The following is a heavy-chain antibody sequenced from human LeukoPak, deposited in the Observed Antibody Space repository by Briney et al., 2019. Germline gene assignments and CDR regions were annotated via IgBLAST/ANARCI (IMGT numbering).Heavy chain of an antibody. CDR3: AREGYCSSTSCYTRHFDY. CDR1: GYTFTSYD. D-gene: IGHD2-2*02. J-gene: IGHJ4*02. V-gene: IGHV1-8*03. Sequence: ASVKVSCKASGYTFTSYDINWVRQATGQGLEWMGWMNPNSGNTGYAQKFQGRVTITRNTSISTAYMELSSLRSEDTAVYYCAREGYCSSTSCYTRHFDYWGQGTLVTVSS. CDR2: MNPNSGNT.